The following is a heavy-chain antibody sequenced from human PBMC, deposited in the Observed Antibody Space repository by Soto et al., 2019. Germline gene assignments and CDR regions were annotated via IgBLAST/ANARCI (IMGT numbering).Heavy chain of an antibody. Sequence: QVQLVESGGGLIKPGGSLRLSCAASGFTFSDYYMSWIRQAPGKGLEWVSYISRSGSTIYHADPVRGRFTISRDNAKNSLYLQMDSLRFEDTAVYYGGRHWGGGFLEWFPVDYWGRGTPVTVAS. J-gene: IGHJ4*02. CDR2: ISRSGSTI. D-gene: IGHD3-3*01. CDR3: GRHWGGGFLEWFPVDY. V-gene: IGHV3-11*01. CDR1: GFTFSDYY.